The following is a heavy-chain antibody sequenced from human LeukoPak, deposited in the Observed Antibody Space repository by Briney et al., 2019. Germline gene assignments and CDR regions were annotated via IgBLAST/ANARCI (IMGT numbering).Heavy chain of an antibody. Sequence: GGSLRLSCAPSGFTFSSFAMSWVRQAPGKGLMYISRNNGDGSTTNYADVVKGRFTMSRDNVKNTLYLQMNSLRVEDTAVYYCARDPRNVGLAPWGQGTLVTVSS. CDR1: GFTFSSFA. V-gene: IGHV3-74*01. CDR3: ARDPRNVGLAP. CDR2: NNGDGSTT. J-gene: IGHJ5*02. D-gene: IGHD2-15*01.